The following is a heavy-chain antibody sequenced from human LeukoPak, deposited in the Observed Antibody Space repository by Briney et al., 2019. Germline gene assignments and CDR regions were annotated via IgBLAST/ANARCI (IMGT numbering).Heavy chain of an antibody. D-gene: IGHD1-26*01. CDR3: AKPPEVGATVGYFDY. CDR2: ISFDGSNQ. Sequence: GGSLRLSCAASGFTFSSYGMHWVRQAPGKGLEWVALISFDGSNQYYADSVKGRFTISRDNSKNTLYLQMNSLRAEDTAVYYCAKPPEVGATVGYFDYWGQGALVTVSS. J-gene: IGHJ4*02. CDR1: GFTFSSYG. V-gene: IGHV3-30*18.